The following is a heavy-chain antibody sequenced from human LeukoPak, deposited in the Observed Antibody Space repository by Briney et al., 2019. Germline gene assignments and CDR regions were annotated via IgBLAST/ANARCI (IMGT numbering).Heavy chain of an antibody. D-gene: IGHD3-22*01. Sequence: GGSLRLSCAASGFTFSDDYMSWIRQAPGKGLEGVSYISSSGSTIYYADSVKGRFTISRDNAKNSLYLQMNSLRAEDTAVYSCARSSGYYPGAFDIWGQGTMVTVSS. V-gene: IGHV3-11*04. CDR3: ARSSGYYPGAFDI. CDR1: GFTFSDDY. J-gene: IGHJ3*02. CDR2: ISSSGSTI.